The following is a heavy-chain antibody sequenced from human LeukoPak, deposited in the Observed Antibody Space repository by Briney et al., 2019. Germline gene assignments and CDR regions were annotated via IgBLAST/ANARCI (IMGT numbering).Heavy chain of an antibody. D-gene: IGHD2-2*01. J-gene: IGHJ5*02. CDR3: ARSIVVVPAATNWFDP. CDR2: ISHDGSTK. CDR1: GFTLSSFT. V-gene: IGHV3-30-3*01. Sequence: GGSLRLSCAASGFTLSSFTMHWVRQAPGKGLEWVAIISHDGSTKYYADSVKGRFTISRDKSKHTLYLQMNSLRAEDTAVYYCARSIVVVPAATNWFDPWGQGTLVTVSS.